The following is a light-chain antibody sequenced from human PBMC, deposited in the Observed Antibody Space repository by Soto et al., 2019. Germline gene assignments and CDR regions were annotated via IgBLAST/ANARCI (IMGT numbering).Light chain of an antibody. V-gene: IGKV3-11*01. Sequence: EIVLTQSPATLSLSPWERATLSCRASQSVSSYLAWYQQKPGQAPRLLIYDASNRATGIPARFSGSGSGTDFTLTISSLEPEDFAVYYCQHYNNWPTTFGQGTRLEIK. CDR2: DAS. CDR3: QHYNNWPTT. J-gene: IGKJ5*01. CDR1: QSVSSY.